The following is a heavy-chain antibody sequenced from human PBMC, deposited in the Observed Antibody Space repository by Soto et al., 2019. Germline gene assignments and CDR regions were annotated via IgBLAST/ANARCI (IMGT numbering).Heavy chain of an antibody. CDR2: ISYDGSNK. D-gene: IGHD5-12*01. CDR1: GFTFSSYG. CDR3: AKDNGSGCDWLRVGDASDI. Sequence: QVQLVESGGGVVQPERSLRLSCAASGFTFSSYGMHWVRQAPGKGLEWVAVISYDGSNKYYADSVKGRLTISRDNSKKTLYLQMNSLRGEDTAVYYCAKDNGSGCDWLRVGDASDIWGQGTMVTVSS. V-gene: IGHV3-30*18. J-gene: IGHJ3*02.